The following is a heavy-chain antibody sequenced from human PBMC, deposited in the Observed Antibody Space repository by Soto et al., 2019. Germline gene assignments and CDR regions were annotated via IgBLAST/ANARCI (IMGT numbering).Heavy chain of an antibody. CDR3: AGAVSDFDVRRYRTSYFDQ. Sequence: PSETLSLTCTVSGASVSTGVYYWTWIRQHPGKGLEWIGYIDNTGSAYYNPSLTGRVDISVDTSKNQFSLNLQSLTAADTALYYCAGAVSDFDVRRYRTSYFDQWGQGILVTVSS. J-gene: IGHJ4*02. D-gene: IGHD3-10*02. V-gene: IGHV4-31*03. CDR2: IDNTGSA. CDR1: GASVSTGVYY.